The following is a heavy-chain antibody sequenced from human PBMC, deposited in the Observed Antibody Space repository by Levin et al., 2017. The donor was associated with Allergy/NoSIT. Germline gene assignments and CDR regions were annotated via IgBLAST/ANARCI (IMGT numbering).Heavy chain of an antibody. CDR2: IKSKTDGGTT. D-gene: IGHD3-10*01. CDR1: GFTFSNAW. CDR3: ARDHDGEDEYFDF. J-gene: IGHJ4*02. V-gene: IGHV3-15*01. Sequence: GESLKISCAASGFTFSNAWMSWVRQAPGKGLEWVGRIKSKTDGGTTEYAASVKGRFTISRDDSRNTLYLQMNSLKTEDTAVYYCARDHDGEDEYFDFWGQGTLVTVSS.